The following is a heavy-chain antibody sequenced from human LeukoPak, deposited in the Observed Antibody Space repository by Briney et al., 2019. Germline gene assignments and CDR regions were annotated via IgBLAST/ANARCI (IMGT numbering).Heavy chain of an antibody. CDR1: GYTFTVYY. Sequence: GASVMVSCKVSGYTFTVYYMHWGRQAPGQGLEWLGWINPNSGGTNYAQNFQGRVTMTRDTSISTAYMELSRLRSDDTAVYYCARDQGHGGNSWDYWGQGTLVTVSS. CDR2: INPNSGGT. V-gene: IGHV1-2*02. J-gene: IGHJ4*02. CDR3: ARDQGHGGNSWDY. D-gene: IGHD4-23*01.